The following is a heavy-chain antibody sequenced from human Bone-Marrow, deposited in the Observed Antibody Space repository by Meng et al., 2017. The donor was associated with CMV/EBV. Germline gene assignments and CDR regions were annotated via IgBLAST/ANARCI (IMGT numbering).Heavy chain of an antibody. V-gene: IGHV3-7*01. CDR3: AREIPGGTVTMDY. CDR1: GFIFSGYE. D-gene: IGHD4-11*01. J-gene: IGHJ4*02. CDR2: IKHDGSEK. Sequence: GESLKISCAASGFIFSGYEMNWVRQAPGKGLEWVANIKHDGSEKYYVDSVTGRFSISRDNAENSLYLQMNSLRAEDTAVYYCAREIPGGTVTMDYWGQGTLVTVSS.